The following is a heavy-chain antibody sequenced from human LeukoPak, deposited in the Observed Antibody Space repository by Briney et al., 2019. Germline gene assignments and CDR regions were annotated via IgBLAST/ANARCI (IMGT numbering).Heavy chain of an antibody. D-gene: IGHD3-10*01. CDR3: ARGGTEASSGDY. V-gene: IGHV1-2*06. J-gene: IGHJ4*02. Sequence: GASVKVSCKASGYTFTAYFMHWVRQAPGQGLEWMGRINPNSGGTNYAQKFQGRVTMTRDTSITTAYMDLNRLTYDDTAVYYCARGGTEASSGDYWGQGTLVTVSS. CDR2: INPNSGGT. CDR1: GYTFTAYF.